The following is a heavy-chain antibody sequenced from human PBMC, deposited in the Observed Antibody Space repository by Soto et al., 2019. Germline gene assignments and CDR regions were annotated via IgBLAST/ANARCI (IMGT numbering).Heavy chain of an antibody. D-gene: IGHD3-16*01. J-gene: IGHJ1*01. CDR1: GFMFSAYT. CDR2: ISDDSSYI. Sequence: LRLSCAASGFMFSAYTMNWVRQAPGKGLEWLSSISDDSSYIDYADSLRARFTVSRDNARNSLYLQIDSLGVEDTAVYYCATPYYFNHWGPGTLVTVSS. CDR3: ATPYYFNH. V-gene: IGHV3-21*06.